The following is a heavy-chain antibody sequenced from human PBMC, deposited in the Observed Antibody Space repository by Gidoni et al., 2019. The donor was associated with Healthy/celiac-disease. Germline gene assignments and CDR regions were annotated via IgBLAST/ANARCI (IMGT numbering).Heavy chain of an antibody. J-gene: IGHJ4*02. Sequence: EVQLVESGGGLVQPGGSLRLSCAASGFTFSSYSMNWVRQAPGKGLEWVSYISSSSSTIYYADSVKGRFTISRDNAKNSLYLQMNSLRAEDTAVYYCATSGRDYYGSGSYYNGYWGQGTLVTVSS. CDR1: GFTFSSYS. D-gene: IGHD3-10*01. CDR3: ATSGRDYYGSGSYYNGY. V-gene: IGHV3-48*04. CDR2: ISSSSSTI.